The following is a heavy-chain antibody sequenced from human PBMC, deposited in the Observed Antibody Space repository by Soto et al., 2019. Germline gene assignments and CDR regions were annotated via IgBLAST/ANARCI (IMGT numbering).Heavy chain of an antibody. V-gene: IGHV3-30-3*01. CDR2: ISYDGSNK. J-gene: IGHJ4*02. D-gene: IGHD1-1*01. CDR3: ARDLAGERTGLDY. Sequence: QVQLVESGGGVVQPGRSLRLSCAASGFTFSSYAMHWVRQAPGKGLEWVAVISYDGSNKYYADSVKGRFTISRDNSKNTLYLQMNSLRAEDTAVYYCARDLAGERTGLDYWGQGTLVTVSS. CDR1: GFTFSSYA.